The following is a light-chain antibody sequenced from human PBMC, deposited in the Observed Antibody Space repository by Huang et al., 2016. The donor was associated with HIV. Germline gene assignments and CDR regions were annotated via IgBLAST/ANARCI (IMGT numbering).Light chain of an antibody. CDR1: QNISR. CDR3: QQYDDWPPWT. Sequence: EIVMTQSPATLSVSPGERATLSCRASQNISRLAWYQQKPGQAPRLLIYDASSRATVIPARFSGSGSGTEFTLTVSSLQSEDFALYYCQQYDDWPPWTFGQGTQVDIK. V-gene: IGKV3-15*01. CDR2: DAS. J-gene: IGKJ1*01.